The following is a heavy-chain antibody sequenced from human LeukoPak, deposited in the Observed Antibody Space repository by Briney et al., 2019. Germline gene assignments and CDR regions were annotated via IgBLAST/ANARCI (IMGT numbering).Heavy chain of an antibody. J-gene: IGHJ5*02. CDR1: GFTFSSYA. CDR3: AKSKEDCCGSFDP. Sequence: GGSLRLSCAAYGFTFSSYAMSWVRQAPGRGLEWVSAISGSATTYYADSVRGRFIISRDNSKNTLYLQMSSLRAEDTAVYYCAKSKEDCCGSFDPWGQGTLVTVSS. CDR2: ISGSATT. D-gene: IGHD2-15*01. V-gene: IGHV3-23*01.